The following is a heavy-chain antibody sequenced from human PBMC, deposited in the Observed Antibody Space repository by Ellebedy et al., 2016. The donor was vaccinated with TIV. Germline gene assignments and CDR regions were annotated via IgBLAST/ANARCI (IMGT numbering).Heavy chain of an antibody. CDR3: ASVPRAAGSYYRDY. D-gene: IGHD1-26*01. CDR1: GYTFTSYY. J-gene: IGHJ4*01. V-gene: IGHV1-46*03. Sequence: ASVKVSXXASGYTFTSYYMHWVRQAPGQGLEWMGIINPSGSSTSYAQKFQGRVTMTRDTSTSTVYMELSSLRSEDTAVYYCASVPRAAGSYYRDYWGQGTLVTVSS. CDR2: INPSGSST.